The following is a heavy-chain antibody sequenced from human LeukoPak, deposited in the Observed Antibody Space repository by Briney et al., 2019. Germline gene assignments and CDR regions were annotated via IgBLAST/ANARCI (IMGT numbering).Heavy chain of an antibody. Sequence: GGSLRLSCAASGFTFSSYSMNWVRQAPRKGLEWVSSISSSSSYIYYADSVKGRFTISRDNAKNSLYLQMNSLRAEDTAVYYCAREDSSGYYSLDYWGQGTLVTVSS. CDR1: GFTFSSYS. J-gene: IGHJ4*02. D-gene: IGHD3-22*01. V-gene: IGHV3-21*01. CDR3: AREDSSGYYSLDY. CDR2: ISSSSSYI.